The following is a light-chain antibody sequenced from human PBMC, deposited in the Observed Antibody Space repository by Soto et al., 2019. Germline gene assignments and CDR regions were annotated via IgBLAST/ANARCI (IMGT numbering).Light chain of an antibody. Sequence: QLVLTQSPSASASLGASVKLTCTLSRGHSSYAIAWHQQQPEKGPRYLMKLNSDGSHSKGDGIPDRFSGSSSGAERYLTISSLQSEDEADYYCQTWGTGIQGVFGGGTKLTAL. CDR1: RGHSSYA. V-gene: IGLV4-69*01. CDR3: QTWGTGIQGV. J-gene: IGLJ2*01. CDR2: LNSDGSH.